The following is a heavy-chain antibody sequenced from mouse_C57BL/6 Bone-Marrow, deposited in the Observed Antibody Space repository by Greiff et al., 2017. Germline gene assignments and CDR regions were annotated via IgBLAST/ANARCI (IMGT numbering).Heavy chain of an antibody. Sequence: EVKLMESGAELVRPGASVKLSCTASGFNIKDDYMHWVKQRPEQGLEWIGWIDPENGDTEYASQFQGKATMTADTSSNTAYLQLSSLTSEDAAVYYCTTLYDGYYVPWFACWGEGTLVTVSA. J-gene: IGHJ3*01. V-gene: IGHV14-4*01. CDR2: IDPENGDT. CDR3: TTLYDGYYVPWFAC. CDR1: GFNIKDDY. D-gene: IGHD2-3*01.